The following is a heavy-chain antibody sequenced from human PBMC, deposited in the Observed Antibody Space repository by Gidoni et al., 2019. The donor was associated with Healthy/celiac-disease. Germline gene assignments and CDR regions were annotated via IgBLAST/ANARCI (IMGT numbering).Heavy chain of an antibody. V-gene: IGHV3-30*03. CDR3: ARDHLWLVRGDAFDI. J-gene: IGHJ3*02. Sequence: QVQLVESGGGVVQPGRSLRLSCAASGFTLSSYGMHWVRQAPGKGLEWVAVISYDGSNKYYADSVKGRFTISRDNSKNTLYLQMNSLRAEDTAVYYCARDHLWLVRGDAFDIWGQGTMVTVSS. D-gene: IGHD6-19*01. CDR1: GFTLSSYG. CDR2: ISYDGSNK.